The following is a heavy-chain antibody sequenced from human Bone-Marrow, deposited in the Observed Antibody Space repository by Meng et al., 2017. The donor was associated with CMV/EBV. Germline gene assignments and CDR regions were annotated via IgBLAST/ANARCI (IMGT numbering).Heavy chain of an antibody. V-gene: IGHV1-18*01. J-gene: IGHJ4*02. CDR1: GYTFTNYG. D-gene: IGHD3-3*01. CDR3: ARVYIVGWRGYPEGH. CDR2: ISPYNGNT. Sequence: ASVKVYCKTSGYTFTNYGIIWVRQAPGQGLEWMGWISPYNGNTNYAQNFQGRVTMTTDTSTDTAYMELRRLRSADTAVYYCARVYIVGWRGYPEGHWGQGKLVTVSS.